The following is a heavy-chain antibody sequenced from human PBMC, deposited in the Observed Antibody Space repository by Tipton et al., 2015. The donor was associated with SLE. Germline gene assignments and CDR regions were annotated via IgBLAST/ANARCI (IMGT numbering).Heavy chain of an antibody. V-gene: IGHV4-61*02. CDR2: VHTSGST. CDR3: ARDRGYCGATSCYLDS. Sequence: TLSLTCTVSGDSIGSGSYYWIWIRQPAGKGLEWIGRVHTSGSTNHNPSLKSRVSISVDTSKSQFSLTLGSVTAADTAVYFCARDRGYCGATSCYLDSWGQGTLVTVSS. J-gene: IGHJ4*02. D-gene: IGHD2-15*01. CDR1: GDSIGSGSYY.